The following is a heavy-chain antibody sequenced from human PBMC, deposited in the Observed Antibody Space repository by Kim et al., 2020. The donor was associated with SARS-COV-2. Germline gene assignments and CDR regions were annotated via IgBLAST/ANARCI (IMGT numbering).Heavy chain of an antibody. CDR2: IKTHTGDP. J-gene: IGHJ4*02. Sequence: ASVKVSCKASGYSFTSKPVNWVRQAPGQGLEWMGWIKTHTGDPTYAQDFTGRFVFSLDTSVNTAYLQINDLQIAEPAVFYCARAGAAGMGPAYWGQGTLVTVSS. V-gene: IGHV7-4-1*02. CDR1: GYSFTSKP. D-gene: IGHD6-25*01. CDR3: ARAGAAGMGPAY.